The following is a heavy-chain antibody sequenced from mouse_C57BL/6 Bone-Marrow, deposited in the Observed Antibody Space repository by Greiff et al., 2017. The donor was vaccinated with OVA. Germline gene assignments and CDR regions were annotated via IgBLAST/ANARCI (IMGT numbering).Heavy chain of an antibody. D-gene: IGHD1-1*01. CDR2: IDPEDGET. CDR3: ARENYCYGSSDWYFDV. V-gene: IGHV14-2*01. J-gene: IGHJ1*03. Sequence: EVQLQQSGAELVKPGASVKLSCTASGFNIKDYYMHWVKPRPEQGLEWIGRIDPEDGETKYAPKFQGKATITADTSSNTAYLQLSSLTSEDTAVYYCARENYCYGSSDWYFDVWGTGTTVTVSS. CDR1: GFNIKDYY.